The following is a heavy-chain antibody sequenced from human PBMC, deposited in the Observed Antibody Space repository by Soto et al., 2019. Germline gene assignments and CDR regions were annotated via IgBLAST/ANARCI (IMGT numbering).Heavy chain of an antibody. CDR3: VREAEIASVPLPYF. J-gene: IGHJ4*02. CDR1: GYTFTNYG. V-gene: IGHV1-18*01. CDR2: ISAYNGNT. D-gene: IGHD2-21*01. Sequence: QVQLVQSGAEVKEPGASVKVSCKASGYTFTNYGLTWVRQAPGQGLEWMGWISAYNGNTNYAQKLQGRVTMTRDTSTSTVYMELRSLTSDDTPVYYCVREAEIASVPLPYFWGQGTLVTVSS.